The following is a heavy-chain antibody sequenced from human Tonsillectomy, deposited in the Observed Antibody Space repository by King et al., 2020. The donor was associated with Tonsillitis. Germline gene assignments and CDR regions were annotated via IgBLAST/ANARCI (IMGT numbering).Heavy chain of an antibody. Sequence: QLVQSGAEVKKPGASVKVSCKASGYTFTGHYMHWVRQAPGQGLEWMGWINPNSGGTNYAQKFQGTVTMTRDTSISTAYMELSRLRSDDTAVYYCASGGYCSGGTCYPDYGMDVWGQGTTVTVSS. J-gene: IGHJ6*02. CDR1: GYTFTGHY. D-gene: IGHD2-15*01. CDR2: INPNSGGT. CDR3: ASGGYCSGGTCYPDYGMDV. V-gene: IGHV1-2*02.